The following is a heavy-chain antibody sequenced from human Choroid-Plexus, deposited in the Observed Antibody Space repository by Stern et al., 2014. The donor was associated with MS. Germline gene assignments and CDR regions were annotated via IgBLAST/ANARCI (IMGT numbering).Heavy chain of an antibody. V-gene: IGHV1-2*02. CDR3: ARDLADYRYYFDS. CDR2: INPATGFT. J-gene: IGHJ4*02. CDR1: GYSFTGYY. D-gene: IGHD4-11*01. Sequence: QVQLVESGAEVKTPGASVKVSCKASGYSFTGYYIHWVRQAPGHGLEWMGWINPATGFTNYAQNFQGGVTLTSDTSSSTAYMELSRLRSDDTDVYYCARDLADYRYYFDSWGQGTLVTVSS.